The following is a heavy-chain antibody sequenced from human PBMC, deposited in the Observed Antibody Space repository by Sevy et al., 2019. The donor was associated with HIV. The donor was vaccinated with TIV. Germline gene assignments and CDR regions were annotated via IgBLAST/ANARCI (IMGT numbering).Heavy chain of an antibody. V-gene: IGHV3-23*01. CDR2: FSFGCGKI. D-gene: IGHD2-8*01. J-gene: IGHJ4*02. Sequence: GGSLRLSCAASGFAFYDYSMSWIRQAPGKGLEWVATFSFGCGKINYADSVKGRFPISGDNSKNSFYLQMDNLSVEDTALYYCAREGCTRPHDYWGQGTRVTVSS. CDR1: GFAFYDYS. CDR3: AREGCTRPHDY.